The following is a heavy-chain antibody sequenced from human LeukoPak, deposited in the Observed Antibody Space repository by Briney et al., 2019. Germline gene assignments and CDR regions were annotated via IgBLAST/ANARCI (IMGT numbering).Heavy chain of an antibody. CDR1: GYTFTSYY. Sequence: ASVKVSCKASGYTFTSYYMHWVRQAPGQGLEWMGIINPSGGSTSYAQKFQGRVTITADESTSTAYMELSSLRSEDTAVYYCARGPVVPAAITRAIFDYWGQGTLVTVSS. CDR3: ARGPVVPAAITRAIFDY. CDR2: INPSGGST. J-gene: IGHJ4*02. V-gene: IGHV1-46*01. D-gene: IGHD2-2*02.